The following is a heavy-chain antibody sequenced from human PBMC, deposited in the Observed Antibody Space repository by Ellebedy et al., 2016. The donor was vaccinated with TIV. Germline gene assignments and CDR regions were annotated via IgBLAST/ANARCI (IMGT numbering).Heavy chain of an antibody. CDR1: GFTFSTYG. J-gene: IGHJ4*02. Sequence: GESLKISCAASGFTFSTYGLHWVRQAPGKGLEWVAVISNDGNIKYYADSVKGRFIISRDNSKNTLYLHVNSLRAEDTAVYYCAITSARPEHFDYWGQGTLVTVSS. CDR3: AITSARPEHFDY. CDR2: ISNDGNIK. V-gene: IGHV3-30*03. D-gene: IGHD6-6*01.